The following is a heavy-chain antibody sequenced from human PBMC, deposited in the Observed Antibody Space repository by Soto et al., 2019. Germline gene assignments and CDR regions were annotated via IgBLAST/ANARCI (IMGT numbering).Heavy chain of an antibody. CDR1: GYAFTTYG. V-gene: IGHV1-18*01. Sequence: QVHLVQYGAEVKKPGASVKVSCKGSGYAFTTYGITWVRQAPGQGLEWMGWISAHNGNTNYAQKLQGRVTVTRATSTSTAYMELRSLRSDDTAVYYCARGRYGDYWGQGALVTVSS. CDR3: ARGRYGDY. J-gene: IGHJ4*02. D-gene: IGHD1-1*01. CDR2: ISAHNGNT.